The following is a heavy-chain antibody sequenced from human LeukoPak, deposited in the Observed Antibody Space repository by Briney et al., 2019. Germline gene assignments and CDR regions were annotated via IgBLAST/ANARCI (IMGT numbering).Heavy chain of an antibody. D-gene: IGHD3-10*02. CDR1: GFTFSSYE. Sequence: GGSLRLSCAASGFTFSSYEMNWVRQAPGKGPEWVSYISSSGSTIYYADSVKGRFTISRDNAKNTLYLQMNSLRAEDTAVYYCAELGITMIGGVWGKGTTVTISS. CDR2: ISSSGSTI. CDR3: AELGITMIGGV. V-gene: IGHV3-48*03. J-gene: IGHJ6*04.